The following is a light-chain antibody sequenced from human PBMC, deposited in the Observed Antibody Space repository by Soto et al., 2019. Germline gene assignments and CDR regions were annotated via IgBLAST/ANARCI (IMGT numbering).Light chain of an antibody. CDR1: QSVSSN. J-gene: IGKJ2*01. Sequence: EIVMTQSPATLSVSPGERATLSCRASQSVSSNLAWYQQKPGQAPRLLITGASTRATGIPARFSGSGSGTEFTLTISSLQSEDIAVYYCQQYYNWPPYTCGQGTKLEIK. CDR3: QQYYNWPPYT. CDR2: GAS. V-gene: IGKV3-15*01.